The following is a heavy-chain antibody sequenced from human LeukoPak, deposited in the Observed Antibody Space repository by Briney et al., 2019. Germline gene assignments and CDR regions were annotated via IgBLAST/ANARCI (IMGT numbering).Heavy chain of an antibody. J-gene: IGHJ6*03. CDR3: ARRGRYCSSTSCYKDYYYYYMDV. D-gene: IGHD2-2*02. V-gene: IGHV3-48*03. Sequence: PGGSLRLSCAASGFTFSSYEMNWVRQAPGKGLEWVSYISSSGSTIYYADSVKGRFTIPRDNAKNSLYLQMNSLRAEDTAVYYCARRGRYCSSTSCYKDYYYYYMDVWGKGTTVTVSS. CDR2: ISSSGSTI. CDR1: GFTFSSYE.